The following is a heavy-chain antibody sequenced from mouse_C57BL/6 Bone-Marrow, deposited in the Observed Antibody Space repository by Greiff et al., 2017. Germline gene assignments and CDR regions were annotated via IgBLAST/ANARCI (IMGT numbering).Heavy chain of an antibody. CDR1: GYTFTDYY. V-gene: IGHV1-26*01. J-gene: IGHJ3*01. CDR2: INPNNGGT. CDR3: ANPAWFAY. Sequence: EVQLQQSGPELVKPGASVKISCKASGYTFTDYYMNWVKQSHGKSLEWIGDINPNNGGTSYNQKFKGKATLTVDKSSSTAYMELRSLTSEASAVYYCANPAWFAYWGQGTLVTVSA.